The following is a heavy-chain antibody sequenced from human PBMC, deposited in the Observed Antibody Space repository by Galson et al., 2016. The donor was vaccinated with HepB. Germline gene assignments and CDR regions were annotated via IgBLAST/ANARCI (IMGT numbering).Heavy chain of an antibody. CDR2: IYYSGST. D-gene: IGHD2-2*01. V-gene: IGHV4-39*01. J-gene: IGHJ3*02. Sequence: LSLTCTVSGGSISTSSYYWGLIRQPPGKGLEWIGSIYYSGSTYYNPSLRSRVTISVDRSKNQFSLKLASVTAADTAVYYCARPNRYCSTTSCYDHAFDIWGQRTMVTVSS. CDR1: GGSISTSSYY. CDR3: ARPNRYCSTTSCYDHAFDI.